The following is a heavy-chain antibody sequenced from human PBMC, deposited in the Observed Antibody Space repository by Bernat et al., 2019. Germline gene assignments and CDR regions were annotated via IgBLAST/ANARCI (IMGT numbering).Heavy chain of an antibody. CDR1: GASISSNSYY. V-gene: IGHV4-39*01. D-gene: IGHD6-19*01. CDR2: MYNGGST. Sequence: QLHLQESGPGLVKASETLSLTCTVSGASISSNSYYWGWIRQPPGKGLEWIGTMYNGGSTYYNPSLKSRVTISVDTSKNQFTLKLSSVNAADTAVYYWARMGGSGWPQADYWGQGTLVTVSS. J-gene: IGHJ4*02. CDR3: ARMGGSGWPQADY.